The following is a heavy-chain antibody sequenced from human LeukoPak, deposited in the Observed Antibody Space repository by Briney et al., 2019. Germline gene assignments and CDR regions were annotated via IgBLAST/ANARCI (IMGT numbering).Heavy chain of an antibody. CDR2: IYPGDSDT. V-gene: IGHV5-51*01. CDR1: GYSFTSYW. CDR3: ARPYYYDSSGWPGHFDY. Sequence: GESLKISCKGSGYSFTSYWIGWVRQMPGKGLEWMGIIYPGDSDTRYSPSFQGQVTISADKSISTAYLHWSSLKASDTAMYYCARPYYYDSSGWPGHFDYWGQGTLVTVSS. D-gene: IGHD3-22*01. J-gene: IGHJ4*02.